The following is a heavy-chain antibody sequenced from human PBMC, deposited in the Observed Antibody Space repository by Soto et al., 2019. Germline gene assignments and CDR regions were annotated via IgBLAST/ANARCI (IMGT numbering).Heavy chain of an antibody. V-gene: IGHV1-24*01. Sequence: ASVKVSCKVSGYTLTELSMHWVRQAPGKGLEWMGGFDPEDGETIYAQKFQGRVTMTEDTSTDTAYMELSSLRSEDTAVYYCATGCSGGSCDSENWFDSWGQGTLDTVSS. D-gene: IGHD2-15*01. CDR3: ATGCSGGSCDSENWFDS. J-gene: IGHJ5*01. CDR2: FDPEDGET. CDR1: GYTLTELS.